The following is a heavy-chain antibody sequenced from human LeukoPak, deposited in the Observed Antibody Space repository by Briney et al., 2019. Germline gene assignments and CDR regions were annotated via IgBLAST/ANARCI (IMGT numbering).Heavy chain of an antibody. Sequence: ASVKVSCKSSGYTFTSYDINWVRQPTGQGLEWMGWINTPSGNTGYAQKFQSRVTMTRNTSMSTAYMELSSLRSEDTAVYYCARFETGQTWVGPWDQGTLVTVSS. J-gene: IGHJ5*02. CDR3: ARFETGQTWVGP. CDR1: GYTFTSYD. V-gene: IGHV1-8*01. D-gene: IGHD1-14*01. CDR2: INTPSGNT.